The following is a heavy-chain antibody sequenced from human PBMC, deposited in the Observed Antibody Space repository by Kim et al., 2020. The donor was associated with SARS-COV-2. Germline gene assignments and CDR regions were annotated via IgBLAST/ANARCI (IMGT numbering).Heavy chain of an antibody. CDR1: GSTFGSYW. CDR3: ARAPTPAQRAYYFDY. CDR2: INTDGSNT. Sequence: GGSLRLSCVVSGSTFGSYWMHWVRQVPGKGLVWVSRINTDGSNTDYADSVRGRFAISRDNGKNTLFLQMNSLRVKDTAVYYCARAPTPAQRAYYFDYWGQGTLVTVSS. J-gene: IGHJ4*02. V-gene: IGHV3-74*01.